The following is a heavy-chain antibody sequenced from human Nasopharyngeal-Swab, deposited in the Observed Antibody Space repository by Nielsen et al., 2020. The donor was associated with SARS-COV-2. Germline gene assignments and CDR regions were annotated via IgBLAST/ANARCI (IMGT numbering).Heavy chain of an antibody. CDR2: ISSSSSYI. D-gene: IGHD6-13*01. J-gene: IGHJ4*02. CDR3: ARDLSSSSRVFDY. CDR1: GFTFSSYS. Sequence: GGSLRLSCAASGFTFSSYSLNWVRKAPGKGLEWVSSISSSSSYIYYADSVKGRFTISRDNAKNSLYLQMNSLRAEDTAVYYCARDLSSSSRVFDYWGQGTLVTVSS. V-gene: IGHV3-21*01.